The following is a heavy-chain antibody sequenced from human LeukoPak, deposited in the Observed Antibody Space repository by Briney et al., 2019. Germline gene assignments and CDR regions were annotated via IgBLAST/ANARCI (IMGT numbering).Heavy chain of an antibody. CDR3: ARVDYGMDV. J-gene: IGHJ6*02. Sequence: SETLSLTCAVYGGSFSGYYWSWIRQPLGKGLEWIGEINHSGSTNYNPSLKSRVTISVDTSKNQFSLKLSSVTAADTAVYYCARVDYGMDVWGQGTTVTVSS. CDR2: INHSGST. V-gene: IGHV4-34*01. CDR1: GGSFSGYY.